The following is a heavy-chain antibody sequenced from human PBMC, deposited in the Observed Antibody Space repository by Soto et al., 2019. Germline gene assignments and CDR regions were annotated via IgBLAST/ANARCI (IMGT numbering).Heavy chain of an antibody. Sequence: QVQLQQWGAGLLKPSETLSLTCAVYGGPFSGYYWTWIRQPPGKGLEWIGEINHSGGTNYNPSLKSRVTISVDTSKNQFSLKLSSVTAADTAVYYCARGPYYDSSGYTWGFYWGQGDLVTVSS. V-gene: IGHV4-34*01. CDR3: ARGPYYDSSGYTWGFY. CDR1: GGPFSGYY. D-gene: IGHD3-22*01. CDR2: INHSGGT. J-gene: IGHJ4*02.